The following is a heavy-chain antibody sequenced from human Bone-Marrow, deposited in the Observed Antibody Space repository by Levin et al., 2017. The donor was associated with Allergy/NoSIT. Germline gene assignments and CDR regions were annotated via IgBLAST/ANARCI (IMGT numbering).Heavy chain of an antibody. CDR3: AKLEYYNTYVYWYFDL. J-gene: IGHJ2*01. V-gene: IGHV4-59*01. CDR1: GGSNPSFY. CDR2: VFDIDST. Sequence: SQTLSLTCNVSGGSNPSFYWSWIRQPPGKGLEWIGYVFDIDSTNYNPSLQSRVTMSVDTSKSQFSLKMRSVNAAATAVYYCAKLEYYNTYVYWYFDLWGRGTLVTVSS. D-gene: IGHD2/OR15-2a*01.